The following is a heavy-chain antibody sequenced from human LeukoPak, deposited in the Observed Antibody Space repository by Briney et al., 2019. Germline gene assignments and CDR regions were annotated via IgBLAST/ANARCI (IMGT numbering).Heavy chain of an antibody. V-gene: IGHV5-51*01. Sequence: GEPLQISFQASGSSFTSYWIGWVRPMTGKGLEWMGIIYPGDSDTRYSPSFQGQVTISADKSISTAYLQWSSLKASDTAMYYCARHLYCSGGSCPNFDYWGQGTLVTVSS. CDR2: IYPGDSDT. CDR1: GSSFTSYW. CDR3: ARHLYCSGGSCPNFDY. J-gene: IGHJ4*02. D-gene: IGHD2-15*01.